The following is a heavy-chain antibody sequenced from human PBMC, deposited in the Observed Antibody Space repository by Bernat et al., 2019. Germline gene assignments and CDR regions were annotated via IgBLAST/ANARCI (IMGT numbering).Heavy chain of an antibody. CDR1: GFTFSSYA. J-gene: IGHJ4*02. V-gene: IGHV3-23*01. CDR3: AKSLASGYGPYFDY. CDR2: VCGSGGGT. Sequence: EVQLLESGGGLVQPGGSLRLSCIASGFTFSSYAMTWVRQAPGKGLELVSVVCGSGGGTYYAHSVKGRFTISRDNSKNTVFLQMNSLSAEDTAVYYCAKSLASGYGPYFDYWGQGTLVTVSS. D-gene: IGHD5-12*01.